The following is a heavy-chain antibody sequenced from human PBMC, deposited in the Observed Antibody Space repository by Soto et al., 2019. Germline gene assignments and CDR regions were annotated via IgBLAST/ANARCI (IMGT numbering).Heavy chain of an antibody. CDR1: GFSLSNARMG. V-gene: IGHV2-26*01. CDR2: IFSNDEK. D-gene: IGHD6-13*01. Sequence: SGPTLVNPTETLTLTCTVSGFSLSNARMGVSWIRQPPGKALEWLAHIFSNDEKSYSTSLKSRLTISKDTSKSQVVLTMTNMDPVDTATYYCARLGGGQQLGYYSHYGMDVPGQGTTGTVSS. J-gene: IGHJ6*02. CDR3: ARLGGGQQLGYYSHYGMDV.